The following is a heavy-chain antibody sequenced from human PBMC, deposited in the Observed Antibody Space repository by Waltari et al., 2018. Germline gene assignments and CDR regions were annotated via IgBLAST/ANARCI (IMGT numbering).Heavy chain of an antibody. V-gene: IGHV4-39*07. D-gene: IGHD5-18*01. CDR3: ARHHFSFGYVSDY. CDR2: VRHSGSG. CDR1: GVSVNSGAYY. J-gene: IGHJ4*01. Sequence: QPQFQESGPGLVKPSDTLSLTCTVSGVSVNSGAYYLGWIRQFPGKGLEWIGEVRHSGSGHYIPSLKGRVTVSLAPSKNQVSLNLTSLTAADTAVYFCARHHFSFGYVSDYWGYGSLVIVSS.